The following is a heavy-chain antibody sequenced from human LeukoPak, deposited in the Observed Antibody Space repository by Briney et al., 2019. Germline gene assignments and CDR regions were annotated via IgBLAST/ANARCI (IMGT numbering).Heavy chain of an antibody. CDR3: ARQIDDGDPEACFNV. Sequence: GESLKISREGFGYDFGNYWIGWGRQRSGEGVEGMGIIYPRDSDIRYSPSLQGQVTISAGTSINTAYLHWRSLRASYTAVYYCARQIDDGDPEACFNVWGQGTMVTVSS. CDR1: GYDFGNYW. D-gene: IGHD4/OR15-4a*01. V-gene: IGHV5-51*01. CDR2: IYPRDSDI. J-gene: IGHJ3*01.